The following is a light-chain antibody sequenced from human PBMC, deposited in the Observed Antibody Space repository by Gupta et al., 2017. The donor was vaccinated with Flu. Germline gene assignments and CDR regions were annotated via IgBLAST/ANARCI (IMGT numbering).Light chain of an antibody. J-gene: IGKJ1*01. V-gene: IGKV1-5*03. CDR1: QSIGSW. CDR3: QQYNWR. Sequence: DIQMTQSPSTLSASVGDRVTITCRASQSIGSWLAWYQQKPGKAPKLLIYKASSLESGVTSRVSGSGSGTEFTLTISSLQPDDFATYYCQQYNWRFGQGTKVEIK. CDR2: KAS.